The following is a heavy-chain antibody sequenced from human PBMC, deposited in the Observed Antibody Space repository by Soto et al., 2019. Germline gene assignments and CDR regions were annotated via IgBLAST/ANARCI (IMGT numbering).Heavy chain of an antibody. Sequence: SETLSLTCTVSGGSISSYYWSWIRQPPGKGLEWIGYSYYSGSTNYNPSLKSRATISVDTSKIQFSLKLSSVTAADTAVDYCARHGKTYCSSTSCYDSSFAFDYWGQGTLVTVSS. CDR1: GGSISSYY. D-gene: IGHD2-2*01. V-gene: IGHV4-59*08. J-gene: IGHJ4*02. CDR2: SYYSGST. CDR3: ARHGKTYCSSTSCYDSSFAFDY.